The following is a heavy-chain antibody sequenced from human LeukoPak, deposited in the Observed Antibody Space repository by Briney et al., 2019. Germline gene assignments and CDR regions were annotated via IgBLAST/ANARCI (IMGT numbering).Heavy chain of an antibody. D-gene: IGHD2-8*01. CDR1: GGSISSGSYY. V-gene: IGHV4-39*01. J-gene: IGHJ5*02. CDR2: IYYSGST. Sequence: PSETLSLTCTVSGGSISSGSYYWGWIRQPPGKGLEWIGSIYYSGSTYYNPSLKSRVTISVDTSKNQFSLKLSSVTAADTAVYYCARSTNGVCDPWGQGTLVTVSS. CDR3: ARSTNGVCDP.